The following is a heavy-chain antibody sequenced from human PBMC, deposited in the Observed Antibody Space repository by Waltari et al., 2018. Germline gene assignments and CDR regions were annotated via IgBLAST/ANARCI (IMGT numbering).Heavy chain of an antibody. J-gene: IGHJ6*03. D-gene: IGHD3-10*01. CDR3: AKEGSYYYYSYMDV. V-gene: IGHV3-23*04. Sequence: EVQLVESGGGLVQPGGSLRLSCAASGFTFSSYAMSWLRQAPGKGLEWVSAISGSGGLTYDAASGKGRCTISRYNSQNTLYLEMNSLRAEDTAVYYCAKEGSYYYYSYMDVWGKGTTVTVSS. CDR2: ISGSGGLT. CDR1: GFTFSSYA.